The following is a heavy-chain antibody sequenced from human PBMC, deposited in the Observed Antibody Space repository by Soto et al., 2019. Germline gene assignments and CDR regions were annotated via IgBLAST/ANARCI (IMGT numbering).Heavy chain of an antibody. Sequence: GGSLRLCCAASGFTFSSYWMSWVRQAPGKGLEWVANIKQDGSEKYYVDSVKGRFTISRDNAKNSLYLQMNSLRAEDTAVYYCASQAYYDSSGPRWGQGTLVTVSS. J-gene: IGHJ4*02. V-gene: IGHV3-7*01. D-gene: IGHD3-22*01. CDR2: IKQDGSEK. CDR3: ASQAYYDSSGPR. CDR1: GFTFSSYW.